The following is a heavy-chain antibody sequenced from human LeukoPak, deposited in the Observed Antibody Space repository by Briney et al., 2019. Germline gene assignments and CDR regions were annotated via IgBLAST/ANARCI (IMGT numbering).Heavy chain of an antibody. CDR1: GASISSSY. CDR3: ARLPFSSGLITYWYFDL. CDR2: MSSGGST. Sequence: PSETLSLTCTVSGASISSSYCTWIRQPAGEGLEWIGRMSSGGSTTYNPSFKGRVTMSLDTSKKQFSLNLTSVTAADTAVYYCARLPFSSGLITYWYFDLWGRGTLVTVSS. D-gene: IGHD6-25*01. J-gene: IGHJ2*01. V-gene: IGHV4-4*07.